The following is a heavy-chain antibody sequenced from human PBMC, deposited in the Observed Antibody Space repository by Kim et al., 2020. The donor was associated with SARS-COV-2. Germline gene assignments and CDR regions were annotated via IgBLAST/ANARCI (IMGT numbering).Heavy chain of an antibody. CDR3: ARLHAGGY. CDR1: GFSFSTYT. J-gene: IGHJ4*02. D-gene: IGHD2-15*01. Sequence: GGSLRLSCAASGFSFSTYTMDWVRQSPGKGLEWVSFVTGDTSHIYYADSVRGRLTISRDNAKNSLYLQMDNLRVEDTAVYYCARLHAGGYWGQGTLVSAS. V-gene: IGHV3-21*06. CDR2: VTGDTSHI.